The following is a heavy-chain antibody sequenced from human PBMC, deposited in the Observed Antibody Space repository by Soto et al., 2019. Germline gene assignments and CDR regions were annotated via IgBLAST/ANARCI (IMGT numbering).Heavy chain of an antibody. CDR3: ARDRVPWYYYDSSGSPNYGMDV. Sequence: ASVKVSCKASGYTFTGYYMHWVRQAPVQGLEWMGWINPNSGGTNYAQKFQGRVTMTRDTSISTAYMELSRLRSDDTAVYYCARDRVPWYYYDSSGSPNYGMDVWGQGTTVTVSS. D-gene: IGHD3-22*01. V-gene: IGHV1-2*02. CDR2: INPNSGGT. CDR1: GYTFTGYY. J-gene: IGHJ6*02.